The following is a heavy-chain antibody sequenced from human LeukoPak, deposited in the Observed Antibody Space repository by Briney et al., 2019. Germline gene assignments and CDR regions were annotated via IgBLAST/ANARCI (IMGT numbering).Heavy chain of an antibody. V-gene: IGHV5-51*01. J-gene: IGHJ5*02. CDR1: GYSFSNYW. CDR2: IYPGGSDT. D-gene: IGHD3-3*01. Sequence: GDSLKISCKGSGYSFSNYWIVWVRQMPGKGLEWMGIIYPGGSDTKYSPSFQGQVTISADKSISTAYLQWSSLKASDTAMYYCARQLLEYYDFWSGGGNWFDPWGQGTLVTVSS. CDR3: ARQLLEYYDFWSGGGNWFDP.